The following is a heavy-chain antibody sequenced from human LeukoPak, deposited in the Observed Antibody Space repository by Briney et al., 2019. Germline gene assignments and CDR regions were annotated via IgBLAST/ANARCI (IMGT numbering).Heavy chain of an antibody. J-gene: IGHJ4*02. Sequence: SEALSLTCTVSVGSISSSSYYWGWIRQPPGKGLEWIGSIYYSGSTYYNPSLKSRVTISVDTSKNQFSLKLSSVTAADTAVYYCARARLGELSLPFDYWGQGTLVTVSS. CDR3: ARARLGELSLPFDY. D-gene: IGHD3-16*02. CDR2: IYYSGST. V-gene: IGHV4-39*07. CDR1: VGSISSSSYY.